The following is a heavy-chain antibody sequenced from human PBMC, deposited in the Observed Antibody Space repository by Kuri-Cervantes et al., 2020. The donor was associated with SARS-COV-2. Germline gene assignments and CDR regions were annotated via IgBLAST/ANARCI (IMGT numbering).Heavy chain of an antibody. Sequence: WVRQPPGKGLEWIGYIYYSGSTYYNPSLKSRVTISVDTSKNQFSLKLSSVTAADTAVYYCARAWDYYYYMDVWGKGTTVTVSS. V-gene: IGHV4-30-4*08. J-gene: IGHJ6*03. CDR3: ARAWDYYYYMDV. CDR2: IYYSGST. D-gene: IGHD1-26*01.